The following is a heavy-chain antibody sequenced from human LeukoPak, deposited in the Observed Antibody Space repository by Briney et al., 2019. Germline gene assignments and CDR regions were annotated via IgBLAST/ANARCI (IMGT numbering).Heavy chain of an antibody. CDR3: ARKLWSYYFDY. CDR1: GGSISSSSYY. CDR2: IYYSGST. Sequence: SETLSLTCTVSGGSISSSSYYWGWIRQPPGKGLEWIGSIYYSGSTYYNPSLKSRVTISIDTSKNQLSLKLNSVTAADTAVYYCARKLWSYYFDYWGQGTLVTVSS. D-gene: IGHD3-10*01. J-gene: IGHJ4*02. V-gene: IGHV4-39*01.